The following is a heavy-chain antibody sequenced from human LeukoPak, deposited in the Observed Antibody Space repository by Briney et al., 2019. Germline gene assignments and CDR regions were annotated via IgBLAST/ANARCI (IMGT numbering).Heavy chain of an antibody. D-gene: IGHD3-22*01. CDR2: IYTSGST. J-gene: IGHJ4*02. V-gene: IGHV4-4*07. Sequence: PSETLSLTCAVSGGSISSSNWWSWIRQPAGKGLEWIGRIYTSGSTNYNPSLKSRVTMSVDTSKNQFSLKLSSVTAADTAVYYCARITYYYDSSGYYSGYYFDYWGQGTLVTVSS. CDR1: GGSISSSNW. CDR3: ARITYYYDSSGYYSGYYFDY.